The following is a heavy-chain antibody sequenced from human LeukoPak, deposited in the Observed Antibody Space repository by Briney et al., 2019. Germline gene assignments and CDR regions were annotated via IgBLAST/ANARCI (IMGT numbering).Heavy chain of an antibody. CDR2: INPNSGGT. CDR1: GYTFTGYY. Sequence: GASVKVSCKASGYTFTGYYMHWVRQAPGQGLEWMGWINPNSGGTNYAQKFQGRVTMTRDTSISTAYMELSRLRSDDTVVYYCARALYSSGWYGAFDIWGQGTMVTVSS. V-gene: IGHV1-2*02. J-gene: IGHJ3*02. CDR3: ARALYSSGWYGAFDI. D-gene: IGHD6-19*01.